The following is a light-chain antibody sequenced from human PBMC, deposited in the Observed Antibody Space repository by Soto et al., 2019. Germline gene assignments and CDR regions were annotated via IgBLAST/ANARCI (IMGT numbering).Light chain of an antibody. Sequence: DIQMTQSPSSLSASVGDRVTITCRASQGISNYLAWYQQKPGKVPKLLIYAASTLQSGVPSRFSGRGSGTDFTLNISSLQTEDVATYYCQKYNSAPYTFGQGTKLEIK. CDR1: QGISNY. CDR3: QKYNSAPYT. CDR2: AAS. V-gene: IGKV1-27*01. J-gene: IGKJ2*01.